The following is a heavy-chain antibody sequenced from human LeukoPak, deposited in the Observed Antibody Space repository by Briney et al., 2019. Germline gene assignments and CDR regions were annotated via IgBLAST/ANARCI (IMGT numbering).Heavy chain of an antibody. CDR1: GFTFSSYG. CDR2: ISGSGGST. CDR3: AREGGSGSYSPGHGFDI. D-gene: IGHD3-10*01. Sequence: GGTLRLSCAASGFTFSSYGMSWVRQAPGKGLEWVSAISGSGGSTYYADSVKGRFTISRDNAKNTLYLQMNSLRAEDTAVYFCAREGGSGSYSPGHGFDIWGQGTMVTVSS. J-gene: IGHJ3*02. V-gene: IGHV3-23*01.